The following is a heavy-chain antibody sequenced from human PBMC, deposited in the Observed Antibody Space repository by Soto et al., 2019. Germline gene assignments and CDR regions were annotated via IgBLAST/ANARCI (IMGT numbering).Heavy chain of an antibody. V-gene: IGHV1-18*01. CDR1: GYTFTSYG. D-gene: IGHD6-13*01. Sequence: QVQRVQSGAEVKKPGASVKVSCKAFGYTFTSYGISWVRQAPGQGLEWMGWISACNGNTNYAQKLQDRVTMTTDTSTNTAYMELRSLRSDDTAVYYCARTTLPLSVAAAGAFDYWGQGTLVTVSS. CDR2: ISACNGNT. J-gene: IGHJ4*02. CDR3: ARTTLPLSVAAAGAFDY.